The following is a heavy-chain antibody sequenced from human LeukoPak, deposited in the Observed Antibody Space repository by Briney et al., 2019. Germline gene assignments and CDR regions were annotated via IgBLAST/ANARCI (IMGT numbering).Heavy chain of an antibody. CDR1: GFTFSTYW. V-gene: IGHV3-74*01. CDR3: ARDVDWVLFDY. J-gene: IGHJ4*02. CDR2: VNREGTTS. Sequence: GGSLRLSCAASGFTFSTYWMHWVRQVPGKGLVWVSRVNREGTTSAYADSVKGRFTISRDNDKNTLYLQMNSLRVEDTAVYYCARDVDWVLFDYWGQGTLVTVSS. D-gene: IGHD3-9*01.